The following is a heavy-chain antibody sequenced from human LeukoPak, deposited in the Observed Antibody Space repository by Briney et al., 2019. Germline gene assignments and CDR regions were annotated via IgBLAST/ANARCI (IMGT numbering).Heavy chain of an antibody. CDR1: RGTFSNYA. J-gene: IGHJ5*02. CDR3: AKGVITFLYWFDP. V-gene: IGHV1-69*13. D-gene: IGHD3-22*01. Sequence: ASVKVSCKASRGTFSNYAISWVRQAPGQGFEWMGGIIPILGTSNYAQKFQGRFTITADESTSTAYMELSSLRSEDTAVYYCAKGVITFLYWFDPWGQGTLVTVSS. CDR2: IIPILGTS.